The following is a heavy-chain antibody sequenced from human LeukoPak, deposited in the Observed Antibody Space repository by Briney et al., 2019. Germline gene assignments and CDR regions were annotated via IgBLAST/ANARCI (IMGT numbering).Heavy chain of an antibody. V-gene: IGHV3-23*01. CDR3: AKDLNRPD. CDR1: GIXFSIYA. Sequence: GEPLRLSCAASGIXFSIYAITWVRQAPGKGLEWVSGISGSGGSADYAASVKGRFTISRDNSKNTLYLQMNSLRVEDTAVYYCAKDLNRPDWGQGTLVTVSS. J-gene: IGHJ4*02. CDR2: ISGSGGSA.